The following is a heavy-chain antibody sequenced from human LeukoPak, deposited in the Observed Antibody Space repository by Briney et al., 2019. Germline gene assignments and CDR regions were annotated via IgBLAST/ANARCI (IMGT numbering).Heavy chain of an antibody. CDR3: ARGFITMVRGVIS. J-gene: IGHJ4*02. D-gene: IGHD3-10*01. Sequence: GGSLRLSCAASGFTFSNYWMHWVRQAPGKGLVWVSHINTDGSSTSYADSVKGRFTISRDNTKNTLYLQMNSLRAEDTAVYYCARGFITMVRGVISWGQGTLVTVSS. V-gene: IGHV3-74*01. CDR2: INTDGSST. CDR1: GFTFSNYW.